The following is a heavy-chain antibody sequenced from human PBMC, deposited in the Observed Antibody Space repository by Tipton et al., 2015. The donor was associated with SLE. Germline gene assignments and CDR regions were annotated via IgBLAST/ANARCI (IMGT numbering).Heavy chain of an antibody. Sequence: GLVKPSETLSLTCAVYGGSFSGYYWSWIRQPPGKGLEWIGEINHSGSTNYNPSLKSRVTISVDTSKNQFSLKLSSVTAADTAVYYCASHGAVAGPGYFQHWGQGTLVTVSS. CDR3: ASHGAVAGPGYFQH. V-gene: IGHV4-34*01. D-gene: IGHD6-19*01. J-gene: IGHJ1*01. CDR1: GGSFSGYY. CDR2: INHSGST.